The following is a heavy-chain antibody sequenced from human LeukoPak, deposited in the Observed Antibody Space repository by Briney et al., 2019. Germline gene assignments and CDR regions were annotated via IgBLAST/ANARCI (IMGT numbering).Heavy chain of an antibody. V-gene: IGHV3-21*01. CDR1: GFTFSSYS. D-gene: IGHD3-9*01. Sequence: GGSLRLSCAAPGFTFSSYSMNWVRQAPGKGLEWVSSISSSSYIYYADSVKGRFTISRDNAKNSLYLQMNSLRAEDTAVYYCARDYDILTGYPDAFDIWGQGTMVTVSS. CDR3: ARDYDILTGYPDAFDI. J-gene: IGHJ3*02. CDR2: ISSSSYI.